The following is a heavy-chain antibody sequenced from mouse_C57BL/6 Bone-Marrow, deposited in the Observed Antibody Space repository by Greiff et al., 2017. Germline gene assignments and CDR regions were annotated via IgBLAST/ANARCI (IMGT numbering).Heavy chain of an antibody. CDR2: ISDGGSYT. Sequence: EVQRVESGGGLVKPGGSLKLSCAASGFTFSSYAMSWVRQTPEKRLEWVATISDGGSYTYYPDNVKGRFTISRDNAKNNLYLQMSHLKSEDTAMYYCARGLLRYPRAMDYWGQGTSVTVSS. D-gene: IGHD1-1*01. CDR1: GFTFSSYA. CDR3: ARGLLRYPRAMDY. J-gene: IGHJ4*01. V-gene: IGHV5-4*01.